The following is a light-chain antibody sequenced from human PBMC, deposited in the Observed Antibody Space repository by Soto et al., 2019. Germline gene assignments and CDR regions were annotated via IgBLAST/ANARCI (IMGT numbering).Light chain of an antibody. Sequence: DIQMTQSPSSVSASVGDRVTITCRASQGLSSWLAWYQQKPGKAPKLLIYAASTLQSGVPPRFSGSGSGTDFTLTISSLQPEDFATDYCQQNYSFPLTFGGGTKVESK. CDR3: QQNYSFPLT. J-gene: IGKJ4*01. V-gene: IGKV1-12*01. CDR1: QGLSSW. CDR2: AAS.